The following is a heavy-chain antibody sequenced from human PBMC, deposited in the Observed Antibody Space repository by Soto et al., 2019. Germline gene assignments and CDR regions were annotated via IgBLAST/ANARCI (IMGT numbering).Heavy chain of an antibody. CDR3: ARDRTALNGYSSSWGQRDYYYYGMDV. CDR2: IKQDGSEK. D-gene: IGHD6-13*01. J-gene: IGHJ6*02. Sequence: GGSLRLSCAASGFTFSSYWMSWVRQAPGKGLEWVANIKQDGSEKYYVDSVKGRFTISRDNAKNSLYLQMNSLRAEDTAVYYCARDRTALNGYSSSWGQRDYYYYGMDVRGQGTTVTVSS. CDR1: GFTFSSYW. V-gene: IGHV3-7*03.